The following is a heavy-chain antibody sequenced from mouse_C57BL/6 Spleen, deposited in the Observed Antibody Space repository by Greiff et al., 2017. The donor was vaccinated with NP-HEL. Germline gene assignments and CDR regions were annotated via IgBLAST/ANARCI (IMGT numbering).Heavy chain of an antibody. V-gene: IGHV1-55*01. CDR3: ARSDSSGYDWFAY. CDR1: GYTFTSYW. J-gene: IGHJ3*01. D-gene: IGHD3-2*02. CDR2: IYPGSGST. Sequence: QVQLQQPGAELVKPGASVKMSCKASGYTFTSYWITWVKQRPGQGLEWIGDIYPGSGSTNYNEKFKSKATLTVDTSSSTAYMQLSSLTSEDSAVYYCARSDSSGYDWFAYWGQGTLVTVSA.